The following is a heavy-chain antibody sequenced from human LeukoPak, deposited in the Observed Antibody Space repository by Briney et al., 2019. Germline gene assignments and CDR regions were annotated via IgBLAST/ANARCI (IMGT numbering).Heavy chain of an antibody. J-gene: IGHJ5*02. Sequence: GASVKVSCKASGYTFTGYYMHWVRQAPGQGLEWMGWINPNSGDTNYAQKFQGRVTMTRDTSISTAYMELSRLRSDDTAVYYCARGVEYCSGGSCSRWFDPWGQGTRVTVSS. CDR2: INPNSGDT. CDR3: ARGVEYCSGGSCSRWFDP. CDR1: GYTFTGYY. V-gene: IGHV1-2*02. D-gene: IGHD2-15*01.